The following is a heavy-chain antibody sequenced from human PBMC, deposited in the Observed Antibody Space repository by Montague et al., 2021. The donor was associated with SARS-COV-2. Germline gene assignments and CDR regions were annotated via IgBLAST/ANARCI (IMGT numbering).Heavy chain of an antibody. CDR3: AVNSNYYYYGMDV. V-gene: IGHV4-38-2*02. CDR1: SYSMSRNSG. D-gene: IGHD4-11*01. Sequence: SETLSLTCSVSSYSMSRNSGADWNRKRPKTRLDWIWNVYHSGKTYYNPSLKSRVTISVDTSKNQFSLKLSSVTAADTAVYYCAVNSNYYYYGMDVWGQGTTVTVSS. J-gene: IGHJ6*02. CDR2: VYHSGKT.